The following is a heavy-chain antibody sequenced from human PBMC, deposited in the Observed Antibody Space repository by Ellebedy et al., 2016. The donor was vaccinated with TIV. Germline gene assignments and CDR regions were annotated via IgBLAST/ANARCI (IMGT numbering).Heavy chain of an antibody. V-gene: IGHV1-2*04. D-gene: IGHD3-10*01. CDR1: GYTFTGYY. J-gene: IGHJ6*02. CDR3: ARQITMVRGVNLYYYYGMDV. Sequence: ASVKVSCKASGYTFTGYYMHWVRQAPGQGLGWMGWINPNSGGTNYAQKFQGWVTMTRDTSISTAYMELSRLRSDDTAVYYCARQITMVRGVNLYYYYGMDVWGQGTTVTVSS. CDR2: INPNSGGT.